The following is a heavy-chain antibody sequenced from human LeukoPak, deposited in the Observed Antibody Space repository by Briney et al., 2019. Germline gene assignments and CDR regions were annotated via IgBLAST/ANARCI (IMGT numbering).Heavy chain of an antibody. Sequence: SETLSLTCAVYGGSFSGYYWSWIRQPPGKGLEWIGEINHSGSTNYKSSLKSRATISVDTSKNQFSLKLNSVTAADTAVYYCARLLRLSDFDYWGQGTLVTVSS. CDR2: INHSGST. J-gene: IGHJ4*02. CDR3: ARLLRLSDFDY. CDR1: GGSFSGYY. V-gene: IGHV4-34*01.